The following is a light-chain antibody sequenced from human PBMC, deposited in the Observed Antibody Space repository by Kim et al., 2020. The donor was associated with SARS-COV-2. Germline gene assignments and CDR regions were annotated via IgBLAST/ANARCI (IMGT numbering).Light chain of an antibody. V-gene: IGLV1-47*01. J-gene: IGLJ2*01. CDR3: AAWDDSLSGPCVV. CDR1: SSNIGSNY. Sequence: ELTQPPSASGTPGQRVTISCSGSSSNIGSNYVYWYQQLPGTAPKLLIYRNNQRPSGVPDRFSGSKSGTSASLAISGLRSEDEADYYCAAWDDSLSGPCVVFGGGTQLTVL. CDR2: RNN.